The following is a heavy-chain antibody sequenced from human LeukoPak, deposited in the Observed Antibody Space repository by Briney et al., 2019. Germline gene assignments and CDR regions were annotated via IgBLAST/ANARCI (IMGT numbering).Heavy chain of an antibody. J-gene: IGHJ6*03. D-gene: IGHD3-10*01. CDR1: GFTFSSHA. CDR2: IRSKAYGGTT. CDR3: TRRGSYYYYYMDV. Sequence: GGSLRLSCAASGFTFSSHAMSWVRQAPGKGLEWVGFIRSKAYGGTTEYAASVKGRFTISRDDSKSIAYLQMNSLKTEDTAVYYCTRRGSYYYYYMDVWGKGTTVTISS. V-gene: IGHV3-49*04.